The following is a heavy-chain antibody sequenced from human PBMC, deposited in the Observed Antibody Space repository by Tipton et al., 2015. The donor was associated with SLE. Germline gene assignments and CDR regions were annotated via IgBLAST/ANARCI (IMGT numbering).Heavy chain of an antibody. V-gene: IGHV3-66*02. CDR1: GFTFSSYA. CDR2: IYIGDST. Sequence: SLRLSCAASGFTFSSYAMSWVRQAPGKGLEWVSVIYIGDSTYYSDSVKGRFTISRDNYQNTLFLQMNSLRAEDTGVYFCARDTWVTTARRSKNYYYGMDVWGQGTTVAVSS. CDR3: ARDTWVTTARRSKNYYYGMDV. J-gene: IGHJ6*02. D-gene: IGHD4-17*01.